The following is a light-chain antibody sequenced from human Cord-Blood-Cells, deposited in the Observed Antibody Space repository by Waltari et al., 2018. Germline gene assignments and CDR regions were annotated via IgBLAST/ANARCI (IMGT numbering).Light chain of an antibody. J-gene: IGLJ1*01. Sequence: QSVLTPPPSASGTPGQRVTIPCSGRSSNIGSNTVTWYLPPPGTAPKLLIYSNNPRPSGVPDRFSGSQSCTSASLSISGLQSEDEADYYCAAWDDSLNGYVFGTGTKVTVL. CDR1: SSNIGSNT. CDR3: AAWDDSLNGYV. V-gene: IGLV1-44*01. CDR2: SNN.